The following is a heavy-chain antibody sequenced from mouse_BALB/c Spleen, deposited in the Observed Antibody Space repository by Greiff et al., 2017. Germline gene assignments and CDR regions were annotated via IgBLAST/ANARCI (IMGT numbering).Heavy chain of an antibody. Sequence: ESGPGLVKPSQSLSLTCSVTGYSITSGYYWNWIRQFPGNKLEWMGYISYDGSNNYNPSLKNRISITRDTSKNQFFLKLNSVTTEDTATYYCARAGTVVDLYAMDYWGQGTSVTVSS. J-gene: IGHJ4*01. CDR1: GYSITSGYY. CDR2: ISYDGSN. CDR3: ARAGTVVDLYAMDY. D-gene: IGHD1-1*01. V-gene: IGHV3-6*02.